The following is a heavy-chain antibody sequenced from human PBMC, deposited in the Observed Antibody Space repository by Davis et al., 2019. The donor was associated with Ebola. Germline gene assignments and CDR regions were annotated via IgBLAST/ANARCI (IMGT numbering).Heavy chain of an antibody. Sequence: SSSYIYYADSVKGRFTISRDNAKNSLYLQMNSLRAEDTAVYYCARGYCSNTSCLYYFDYWGQGTLVTVSS. D-gene: IGHD2-2*01. CDR3: ARGYCSNTSCLYYFDY. V-gene: IGHV3-21*01. J-gene: IGHJ4*02. CDR2: SSSYI.